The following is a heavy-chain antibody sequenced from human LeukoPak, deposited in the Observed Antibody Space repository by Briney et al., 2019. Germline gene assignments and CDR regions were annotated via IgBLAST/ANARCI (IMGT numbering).Heavy chain of an antibody. V-gene: IGHV4-4*07. J-gene: IGHJ5*02. D-gene: IGHD1-1*01. CDR2: IYTSGTT. Sequence: SGTLSLTCSVSGGSISSYYWSWIGQPAGKGLEVIGRIYTSGTTNYNHSLKRRVTMSVDTSKNQFSLKLSSVTAADTAVYYCARAPTGTGGWSWFDPWGQGTLVTVSS. CDR3: ARAPTGTGGWSWFDP. CDR1: GGSISSYY.